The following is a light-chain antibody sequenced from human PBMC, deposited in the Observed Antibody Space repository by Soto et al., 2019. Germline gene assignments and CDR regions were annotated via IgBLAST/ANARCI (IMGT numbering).Light chain of an antibody. CDR2: AAS. CDR1: QTIRSNL. CDR3: QHYYRSSGHT. V-gene: IGKV3-20*01. Sequence: EIVLTQSPATLSLSPGERATFSCRASQTIRSNLLTWYQQKPGQAPRLLIYAASTRAAGIPDRFSGSGSGTDFTLTIGRLEPEDLAVYYCQHYYRSSGHTFGQGTKLQIK. J-gene: IGKJ2*01.